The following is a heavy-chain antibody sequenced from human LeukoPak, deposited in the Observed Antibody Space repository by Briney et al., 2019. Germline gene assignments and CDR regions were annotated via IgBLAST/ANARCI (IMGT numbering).Heavy chain of an antibody. V-gene: IGHV3-30*03. CDR2: ISYDGSNK. J-gene: IGHJ4*02. D-gene: IGHD4-23*01. CDR1: GFTFSSYS. Sequence: GGSLRLSCAASGFTFSSYSMNWVRQAPGKGLEWVAVISYDGSNKYYADSVKGRFTISRDNAKNSLYLQMNSLRAEDTAVYYCARDTYNLVTPGAGDYWGQGTLVTVSS. CDR3: ARDTYNLVTPGAGDY.